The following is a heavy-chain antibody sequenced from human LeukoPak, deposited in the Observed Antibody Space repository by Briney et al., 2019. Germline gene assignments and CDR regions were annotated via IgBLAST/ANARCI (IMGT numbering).Heavy chain of an antibody. CDR1: GYSFTSYW. CDR3: ARNRAPYYYDSSGYCDY. Sequence: GESLKISCKGSGYSFTSYWIGWVRQMPGKGLEWMGIIYPGDSDTRCSPSFQGQVTISADKSISTAYRQWSSLKASDTAMYYCARNRAPYYYDSSGYCDYWGQGTLVTVSS. CDR2: IYPGDSDT. V-gene: IGHV5-51*01. D-gene: IGHD3-22*01. J-gene: IGHJ4*02.